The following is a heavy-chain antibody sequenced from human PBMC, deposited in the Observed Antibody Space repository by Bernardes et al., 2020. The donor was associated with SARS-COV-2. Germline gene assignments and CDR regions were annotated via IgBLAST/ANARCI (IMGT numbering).Heavy chain of an antibody. CDR3: ARGPRGYYYGSGAYYGMDV. CDR2: ISRSDRRGESSE. V-gene: IGHV3-11*04. J-gene: IGHJ6*02. Sequence: GGSMRLSCAASGFSFSDYYMSWIRQIPGKGLEWLAFISRSDRRGESSESYADSVKGRFTISRDNAKNTLYLQMNSLRAEDTAVYYCARGPRGYYYGSGAYYGMDVWGQGTTVTVSS. D-gene: IGHD3-10*01. CDR1: GFSFSDYY.